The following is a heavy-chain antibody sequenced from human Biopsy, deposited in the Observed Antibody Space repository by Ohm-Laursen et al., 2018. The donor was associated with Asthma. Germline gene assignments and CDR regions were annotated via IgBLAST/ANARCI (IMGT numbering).Heavy chain of an antibody. J-gene: IGHJ3*01. CDR1: GYNFIIFA. V-gene: IGHV1-3*04. CDR3: ARTYYDFLTGQVKDVFGV. CDR2: VNTGNGDP. D-gene: IGHD3-9*01. Sequence: SVSVSCKASGYNFIIFAIHWVCQAPGQRLEWMGWVNTGNGDPKYSQKFQGRITITRDTSASTAYMELRSLRSEDTATYYCARTYYDFLTGQVKDVFGVWGQGTMVTVSS.